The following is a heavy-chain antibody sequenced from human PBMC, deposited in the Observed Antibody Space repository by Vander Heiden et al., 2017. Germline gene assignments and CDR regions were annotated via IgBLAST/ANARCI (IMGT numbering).Heavy chain of an antibody. CDR1: GFTFTNAW. V-gene: IGHV3-15*07. D-gene: IGHD1-26*01. CDR3: TTGGSYSAFDI. J-gene: IGHJ3*02. CDR2: IKSKAEGGAT. Sequence: EVQLVVSGGGLVKPGGSLRLSSADSGFTFTNAWMNWVRQAPGKGLGWVGRIKSKAEGGATDYAAPVKGRFTISRDDSENTVYLQMNSLKSEDTAVYYCTTGGSYSAFDIWGQGTMVTVSS.